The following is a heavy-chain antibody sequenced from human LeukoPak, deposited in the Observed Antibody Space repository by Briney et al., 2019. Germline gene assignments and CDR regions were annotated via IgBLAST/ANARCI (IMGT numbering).Heavy chain of an antibody. Sequence: GGSLRLSCAASGFTFSDYSMNWVRQAPGKGLEWVANIREDGNEKYYVDSVKGRFTISRDNAKNSLYLQMNSLRAEDTAVYYCAIGVYHLDHWGQGTLVTVSS. CDR3: AIGVYHLDH. CDR2: IREDGNEK. CDR1: GFTFSDYS. V-gene: IGHV3-7*01. J-gene: IGHJ4*02. D-gene: IGHD3-3*01.